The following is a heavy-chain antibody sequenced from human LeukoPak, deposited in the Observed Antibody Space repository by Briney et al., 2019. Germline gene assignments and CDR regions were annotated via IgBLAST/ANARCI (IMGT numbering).Heavy chain of an antibody. J-gene: IGHJ5*02. CDR2: IYYSGST. CDR3: ARHAGYSSSYRVWFDP. Sequence: PSETLSLTCTVSGGSISSYYWSWIRQPPGKGLEWIGYIYYSGSTNYNPSLRSRVTISVDTSKNQFSLKLSSVTAADTAVYYCARHAGYSSSYRVWFDPWGQGTLSPSPQ. CDR1: GGSISSYY. V-gene: IGHV4-59*08. D-gene: IGHD6-13*01.